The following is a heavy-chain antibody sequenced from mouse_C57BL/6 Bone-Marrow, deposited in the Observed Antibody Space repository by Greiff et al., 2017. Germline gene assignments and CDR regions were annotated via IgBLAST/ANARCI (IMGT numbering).Heavy chain of an antibody. D-gene: IGHD2-5*01. Sequence: QVQLQQPGAELVKPGASVKMSCKASGYTFTSYWITWVKQRPGQGLEWIGDIYPGSGSTNYNEKFKSKATLTGDTSSSTAYMQLSSLASEYSAVYYCARPYYSNYWYFDVWGTGTTVTVSS. CDR1: GYTFTSYW. J-gene: IGHJ1*03. CDR3: ARPYYSNYWYFDV. V-gene: IGHV1-55*01. CDR2: IYPGSGST.